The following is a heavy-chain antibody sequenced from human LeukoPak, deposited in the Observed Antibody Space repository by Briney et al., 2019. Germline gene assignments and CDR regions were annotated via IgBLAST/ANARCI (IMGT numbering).Heavy chain of an antibody. D-gene: IGHD2-15*01. CDR2: ISSSGSTI. CDR3: ARDRAWEVAWASSGFDP. V-gene: IGHV3-11*01. CDR1: GFTFSDYY. Sequence: AGGSLRLSCAASGFTFSDYYMSWIRQAPGKGLEWVSYISSSGSTIYYADSVKGRFTISRDNAKNSLYLQMNSLRAEDTAVYYCARDRAWEVAWASSGFDPWGQGTLVTVSS. J-gene: IGHJ5*02.